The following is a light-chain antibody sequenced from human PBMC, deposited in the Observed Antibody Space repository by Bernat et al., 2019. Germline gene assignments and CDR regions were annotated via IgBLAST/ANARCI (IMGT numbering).Light chain of an antibody. CDR3: QQRGNWPWT. CDR1: QSVSSY. Sequence: EIVLTQSPGTLSLSPGERATLSCRASQSVSSYLAWYQQRPGQAPRLLTYDASKRATGLPARFSGSGSGTDFTLTINSLEPADLAIYYCQQRGNWPWTFGQGTKVEIK. V-gene: IGKV3-11*01. J-gene: IGKJ1*01. CDR2: DAS.